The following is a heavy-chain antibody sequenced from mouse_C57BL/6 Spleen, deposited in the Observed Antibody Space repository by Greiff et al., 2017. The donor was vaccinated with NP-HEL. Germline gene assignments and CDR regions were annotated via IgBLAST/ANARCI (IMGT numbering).Heavy chain of an antibody. D-gene: IGHD2-3*01. Sequence: LQESGAELVKPGASVKISCKASGYAFSSYWMNWVKQRPGKGLEWIGQIYPGDGDTNYTGKFKGKATLSADKSSSTAYMQLSGLTSEDSAVYFCARWLLRDCYFDVWGTGTAVTVSS. V-gene: IGHV1-80*01. CDR2: IYPGDGDT. J-gene: IGHJ1*03. CDR3: ARWLLRDCYFDV. CDR1: GYAFSSYW.